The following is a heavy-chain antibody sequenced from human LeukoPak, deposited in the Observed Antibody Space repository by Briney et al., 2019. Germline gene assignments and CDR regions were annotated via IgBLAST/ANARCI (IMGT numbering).Heavy chain of an antibody. CDR1: GGTFSSYA. CDR3: ARTIIAAAHYYYYMDV. V-gene: IGHV1-69*05. CDR2: IIPIFGTA. J-gene: IGHJ6*03. Sequence: SVKVSCKASGGTFSSYAISWVRQAPGQGLEGMGGIIPIFGTANYAQKFQGRVTITTDESTSTAYMELSSLRSEDTAVYYCARTIIAAAHYYYYMDVWGKGTTVTVSS. D-gene: IGHD6-13*01.